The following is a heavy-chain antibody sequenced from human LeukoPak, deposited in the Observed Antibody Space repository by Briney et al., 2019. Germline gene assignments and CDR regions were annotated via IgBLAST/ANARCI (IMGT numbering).Heavy chain of an antibody. D-gene: IGHD2-21*02. CDR3: ARSDIVVVTATPSYASDI. CDR2: IIPIFGTA. CDR1: GGTFSSYA. V-gene: IGHV1-69*01. Sequence: SVKVSCKASGGTFSSYAISWVRQAPGQGLEWMGGIIPIFGTANYAQKFQGRVTITADESTSTAYMELSSLRSEDTAVYYCARSDIVVVTATPSYASDIWGQGTMVTVSS. J-gene: IGHJ3*02.